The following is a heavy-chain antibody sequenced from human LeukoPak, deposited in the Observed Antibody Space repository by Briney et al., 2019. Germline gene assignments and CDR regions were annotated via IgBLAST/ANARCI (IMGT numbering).Heavy chain of an antibody. CDR2: ISGSGGST. Sequence: PGGSLRLSCAASGFTFSSYAMSWVRQAPGKGLEWASAISGSGGSTYYADSVKGRFTISRDNSKNSLYLQMNSLRVEDTAVYYCVPLNWNPPGDFDRWGQGTLVTVSS. CDR3: VPLNWNPPGDFDR. J-gene: IGHJ4*02. V-gene: IGHV3-23*01. CDR1: GFTFSSYA. D-gene: IGHD1-20*01.